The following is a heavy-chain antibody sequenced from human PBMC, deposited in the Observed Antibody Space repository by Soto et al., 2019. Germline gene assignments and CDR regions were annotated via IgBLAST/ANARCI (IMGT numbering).Heavy chain of an antibody. CDR2: INHSGST. V-gene: IGHV4-34*01. J-gene: IGHJ4*02. D-gene: IGHD2-8*02. Sequence: QVQLQQWGAGLLKPSETLSLTCAVYGGSFSGYYWTWIRQPPGTGLEWIGEINHSGSTNYNPSLKRRVTIPVDTSKHQFSLKLTSVTAADTAVCYFARDKITGLFDYWCQGTLVTVSS. CDR1: GGSFSGYY. CDR3: ARDKITGLFDY.